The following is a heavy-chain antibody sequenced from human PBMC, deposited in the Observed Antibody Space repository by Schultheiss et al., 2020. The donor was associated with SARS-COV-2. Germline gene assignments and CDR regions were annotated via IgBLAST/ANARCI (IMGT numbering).Heavy chain of an antibody. J-gene: IGHJ6*03. CDR1: GGSFSGYY. CDR3: ARSLGDIVVVPAAIPDYYMDV. D-gene: IGHD2-2*01. CDR2: INHSGST. Sequence: SQTLSLTCAVYGGSFSGYYWSWIRQPPGKGLEWIGEINHSGSTNYNPSLKSRVTISVDTSKNQFSLKLSSVTAADTAVYYCARSLGDIVVVPAAIPDYYMDVWGKGTTVTVSS. V-gene: IGHV4-34*01.